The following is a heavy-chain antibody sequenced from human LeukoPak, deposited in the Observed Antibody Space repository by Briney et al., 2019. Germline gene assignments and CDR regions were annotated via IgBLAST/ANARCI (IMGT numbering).Heavy chain of an antibody. D-gene: IGHD6-19*01. CDR2: IIPILGIA. CDR3: AREEYSSGWLSAFDI. Sequence: GASVKVSCKASGGTFSSYAVSWVRQAPGQGLEWMGRIIPILGIANYAQKFQGRVTITADKSTSTAYMELSSLRSEDTAVYYCAREEYSSGWLSAFDIWGQGTMVTVSS. V-gene: IGHV1-69*04. CDR1: GGTFSSYA. J-gene: IGHJ3*02.